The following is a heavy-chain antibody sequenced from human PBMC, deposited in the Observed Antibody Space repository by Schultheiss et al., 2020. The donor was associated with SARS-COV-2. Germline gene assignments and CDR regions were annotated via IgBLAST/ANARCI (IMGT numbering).Heavy chain of an antibody. CDR3: AREDRGGDWFDP. J-gene: IGHJ5*02. CDR2: IYYSGST. V-gene: IGHV4-30-4*02. Sequence: SETLSLTCTVSGGSISSGDYYWSWIRQPPGKGLEWIGYIYYSGSTYYNPSLKSRVTISVDTSKNQFSLKLSSVTAADTAVYYCAREDRGGDWFDPWGQGTLVTVSS. D-gene: IGHD3-10*01. CDR1: GGSISSGDYY.